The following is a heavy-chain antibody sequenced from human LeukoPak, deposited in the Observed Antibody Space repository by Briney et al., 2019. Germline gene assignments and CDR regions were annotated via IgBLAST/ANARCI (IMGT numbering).Heavy chain of an antibody. V-gene: IGHV4-59*01. CDR2: IYYSGST. CDR1: GGSISSYN. D-gene: IGHD5-12*01. Sequence: KASETLSLTCTVSGGSISSYNWSWIRQPPGGGLEWIGYIYYSGSTNYNPSLKRRVTISLDTSKSQFSLKLRSVTAADMAVYYCARSGLDSRYYFGMDVWGQGTTVTVSS. J-gene: IGHJ6*02. CDR3: ARSGLDSRYYFGMDV.